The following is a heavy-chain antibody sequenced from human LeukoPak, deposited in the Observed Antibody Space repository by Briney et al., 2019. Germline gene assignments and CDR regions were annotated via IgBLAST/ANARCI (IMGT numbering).Heavy chain of an antibody. Sequence: SVKVSRKASGGTFSSYAISWVRQAPGQGLEWMGGIIPIFGTANYAQKFQGRVTITADESTSTAYMELSSLRSEDTAVYYCARAPRGHGGAMGNYELWGQGTLVTVSS. V-gene: IGHV1-69*13. CDR1: GGTFSSYA. J-gene: IGHJ4*02. D-gene: IGHD1-7*01. CDR2: IIPIFGTA. CDR3: ARAPRGHGGAMGNYEL.